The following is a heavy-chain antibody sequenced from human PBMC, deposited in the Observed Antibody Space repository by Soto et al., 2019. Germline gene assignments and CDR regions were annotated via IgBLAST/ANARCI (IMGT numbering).Heavy chain of an antibody. CDR2: ISISSSTI. Sequence: PGGSLRLSCAASGFTFSSYSMNWVRQAPGKGLEWVSYISISSSTIFYADSVKGRFTISRDNAKNSLYLQMNSLRDEDTAVYYCARDPSPPYYYDSSGTLTANSDFWGQGTLVTVSS. J-gene: IGHJ4*02. CDR1: GFTFSSYS. V-gene: IGHV3-48*02. CDR3: ARDPSPPYYYDSSGTLTANSDF. D-gene: IGHD3-22*01.